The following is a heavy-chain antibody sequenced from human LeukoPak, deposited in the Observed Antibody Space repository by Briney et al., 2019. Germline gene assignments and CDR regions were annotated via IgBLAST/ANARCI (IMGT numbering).Heavy chain of an antibody. CDR3: ARVYYSSSYDYWYFDL. Sequence: PSETLSLTCAVYGGSFSGYYWGWIRQPPGKGLEWIGSMYHSGSTYYNPSLKSRVTISVDTSKKQLSLKLSSVTAADTAVYYCARVYYSSSYDYWYFDLWGRGTLVTVSS. CDR2: MYHSGST. CDR1: GGSFSGYY. J-gene: IGHJ2*01. V-gene: IGHV4-34*01. D-gene: IGHD6-13*01.